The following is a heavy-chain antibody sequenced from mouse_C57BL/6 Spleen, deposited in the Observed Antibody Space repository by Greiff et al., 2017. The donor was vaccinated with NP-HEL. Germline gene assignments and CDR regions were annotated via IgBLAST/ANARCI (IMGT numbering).Heavy chain of an antibody. V-gene: IGHV3-6*01. CDR2: ISYDGSN. CDR3: ARMWDYGYFDY. Sequence: EVQLQESGPGLVKPSQSLSLTCSVTGYSITSGYYWNWIRQFPGNKLEWMGYISYDGSNNYNPSLKNRISITRDTSKNQFFLKLNSVTTEDTATYYCARMWDYGYFDYWGQGTTLTVSS. J-gene: IGHJ2*01. CDR1: GYSITSGYY. D-gene: IGHD2-4*01.